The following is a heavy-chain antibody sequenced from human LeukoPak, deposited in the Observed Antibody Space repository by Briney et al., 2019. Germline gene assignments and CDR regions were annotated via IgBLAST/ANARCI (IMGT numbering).Heavy chain of an antibody. CDR2: ISAYNGNT. V-gene: IGHV1-18*01. J-gene: IGHJ3*02. D-gene: IGHD2-15*01. CDR1: GYTFTSYG. Sequence: EASVKVSCKASGYTFTSYGISWVRQAPGQGLEWMGWISAYNGNTNYAQKLQGRVTMTTDTSTSTAYMELRSLRSDDTAVYYCARVKVVAAFDAFDIWGQGTMVTVSS. CDR3: ARVKVVAAFDAFDI.